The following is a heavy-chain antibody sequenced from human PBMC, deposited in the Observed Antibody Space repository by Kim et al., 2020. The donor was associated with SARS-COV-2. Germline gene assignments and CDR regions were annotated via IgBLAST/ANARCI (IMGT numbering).Heavy chain of an antibody. CDR3: TLGGVGGTPFDN. J-gene: IGHJ4*02. CDR2: ITFGSDDA. D-gene: IGHD1-26*01. V-gene: IGHV3-23*01. CDR1: GFTFSSVA. Sequence: GGSLRLSCAASGFTFSSVAMTWVRHVPGKGLELVSSITFGSDDAYYGDSVKGLFTISRDDSRNTVYLHMTSLRVEDTALYYCTLGGVGGTPFDNWGPG.